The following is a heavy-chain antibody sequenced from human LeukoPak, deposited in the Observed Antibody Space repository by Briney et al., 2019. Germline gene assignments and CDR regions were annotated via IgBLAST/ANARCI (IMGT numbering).Heavy chain of an antibody. Sequence: GGSLRLSCAASGFTVSSNYMSWVRQAPGKGLEWVSVIYIGGSTYYADSVKGRFTISRDNSKNTLYLQMNSLRAEDTAVYYCARDLELELRGLWFDPWGQGTLVTVSS. CDR3: ARDLELELRGLWFDP. CDR2: IYIGGST. J-gene: IGHJ5*02. CDR1: GFTVSSNY. D-gene: IGHD1-7*01. V-gene: IGHV3-66*01.